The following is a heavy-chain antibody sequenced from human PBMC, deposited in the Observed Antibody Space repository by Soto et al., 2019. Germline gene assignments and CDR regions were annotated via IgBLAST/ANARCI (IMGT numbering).Heavy chain of an antibody. CDR3: ARVRGYCGGGNCRNWFDP. Sequence: EVQLVESGGGLVEPGGSLRLSCAASGFGFSSYDMHWVRQATVKSPEWVSGIGTVGDTYYSDSVKGRFTISRENGKNSLYLQMNSLRAGDTAMYYCARVRGYCGGGNCRNWFDPWGQGILVTVSS. J-gene: IGHJ5*02. V-gene: IGHV3-13*01. D-gene: IGHD2-15*01. CDR1: GFGFSSYD. CDR2: IGTVGDT.